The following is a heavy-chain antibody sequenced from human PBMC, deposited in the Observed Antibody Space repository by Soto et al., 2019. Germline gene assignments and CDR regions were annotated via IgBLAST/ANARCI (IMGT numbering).Heavy chain of an antibody. D-gene: IGHD3-3*01. J-gene: IGHJ4*02. CDR1: GFTFEYYA. CDR2: INWNSGRI. V-gene: IGHV3-9*01. CDR3: AKEITIFGVAAKHAFDY. Sequence: SGGSLRLSCAASGFTFEYYAMHWVRQPPGKGLEWVSSINWNSGRITYADSVKGRFNIFRDNGKNSLYLEMNSLRDEDTAFYYCAKEITIFGVAAKHAFDYWGQGSLVTVSS.